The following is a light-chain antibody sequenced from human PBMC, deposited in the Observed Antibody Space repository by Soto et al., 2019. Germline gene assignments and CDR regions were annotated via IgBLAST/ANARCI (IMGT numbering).Light chain of an antibody. CDR2: DSS. J-gene: IGKJ2*01. CDR3: QQYNNWPPVYT. CDR1: QNVNNK. Sequence: EIVMTQSPATLSVSPGERATLSCRASQNVNNKLAWYQQKPGQAPRLIIYDSSSRATGIPARFSGSGSGTEFTLTISSLQYEDFAVYYCQQYNNWPPVYTFGLGTKLEIQ. V-gene: IGKV3D-15*01.